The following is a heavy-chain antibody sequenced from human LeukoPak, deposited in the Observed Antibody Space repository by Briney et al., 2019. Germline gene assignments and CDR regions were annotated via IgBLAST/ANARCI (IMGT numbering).Heavy chain of an antibody. Sequence: GGSLRLSCAASGFTFSSYAMSWVRQAPGKGLEWVSAISGSGGSTYYADSVKGRFTISRDNSKNTLYLQMNSLRAEDTAVYYCAKDGTIFRGHYYYYYMDVWGKGTTVTVSS. CDR1: GFTFSSYA. D-gene: IGHD3-3*01. V-gene: IGHV3-23*01. CDR3: AKDGTIFRGHYYYYYMDV. J-gene: IGHJ6*03. CDR2: ISGSGGST.